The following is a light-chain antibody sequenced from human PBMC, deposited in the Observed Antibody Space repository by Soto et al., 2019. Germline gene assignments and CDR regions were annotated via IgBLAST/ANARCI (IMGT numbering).Light chain of an antibody. CDR1: SSDVGGYDY. Sequence: QSALTQPASVSGSPGQSITISCTGTSSDVGGYDYVYWFQQHPGKAPKLMLHEVSNRPSGISDRFSGSKSGNTASLTISGLQAEDEADYYCSSYTSSTTLYVFGTGTKVTVL. V-gene: IGLV2-14*01. J-gene: IGLJ1*01. CDR2: EVS. CDR3: SSYTSSTTLYV.